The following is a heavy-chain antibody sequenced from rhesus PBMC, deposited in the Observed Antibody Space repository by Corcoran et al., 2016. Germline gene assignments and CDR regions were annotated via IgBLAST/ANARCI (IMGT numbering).Heavy chain of an antibody. CDR2: LYGGSGST. D-gene: IGHD6-43*01. CDR3: ARASYSSSYYFDY. V-gene: IGHV4S7*01. Sequence: QVQLQESGPGLVQPSETLSLTCAVYGGSPSDDYYWIWIRQPPGKGLEWIGQLYGGSGSTYYNPSLKSRVTVSTDTSKNQFSLKLSSVTAADTAVYYCARASYSSSYYFDYWGQGVLVTVSS. J-gene: IGHJ4*01. CDR1: GGSPSDDYY.